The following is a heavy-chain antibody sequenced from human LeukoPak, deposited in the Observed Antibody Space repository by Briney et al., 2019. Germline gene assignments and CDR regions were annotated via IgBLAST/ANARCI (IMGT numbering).Heavy chain of an antibody. CDR2: ISSSGSTI. CDR1: GFTFSSYE. V-gene: IGHV3-48*03. J-gene: IGHJ4*02. D-gene: IGHD6-19*01. CDR3: AGEVWLPDPFDY. Sequence: GGSLRLSYAASGFTFSSYEMNWVRQAPGKGLEWVSYISSSGSTIYYADSVKGRFTISRDNAKNSLYLQMNSLRAEDTAVYYCAGEVWLPDPFDYWGQGTLVTVSS.